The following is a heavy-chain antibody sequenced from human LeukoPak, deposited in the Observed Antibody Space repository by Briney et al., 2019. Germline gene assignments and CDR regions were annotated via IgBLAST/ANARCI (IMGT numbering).Heavy chain of an antibody. V-gene: IGHV3-30*18. Sequence: GGSLRLSCAAPGFTFSSYGMHWVRQAPGKGLEWVAVISYDGSNKYYADSVKGRFTISRDKSKNTLYLQMNSLRAEDTAVYYCAKDRTPYYYYYYMDVWGKGTTVTVSS. CDR3: AKDRTPYYYYYYMDV. J-gene: IGHJ6*03. CDR1: GFTFSSYG. CDR2: ISYDGSNK.